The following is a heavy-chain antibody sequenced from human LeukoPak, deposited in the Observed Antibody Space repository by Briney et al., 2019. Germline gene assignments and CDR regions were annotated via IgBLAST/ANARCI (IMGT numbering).Heavy chain of an antibody. CDR2: ISYDGSNK. V-gene: IGHV3-30*04. Sequence: GGPLRLSCAASGFTFSSYAMHWVRQAPGKGLEWVAVISYDGSNKYYADSVKGRFTISRDNSKNTLYLQMNSLRAEDTAVYYCARNIVGSGSYVAYGGQGTLVTVSS. CDR3: ARNIVGSGSYVAY. J-gene: IGHJ4*02. CDR1: GFTFSSYA. D-gene: IGHD3-10*01.